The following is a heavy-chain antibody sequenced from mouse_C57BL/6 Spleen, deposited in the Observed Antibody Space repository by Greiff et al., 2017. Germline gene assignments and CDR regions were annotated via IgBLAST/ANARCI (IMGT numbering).Heavy chain of an antibody. CDR3: ASLYYGSSYEGAWFAY. CDR2: ISNGGGST. J-gene: IGHJ3*01. D-gene: IGHD1-1*01. V-gene: IGHV5-12*01. Sequence: EVKLVESGGGLVQPGGSLKLSCAASGFTFSDYYMYWVRQTPEKRLEWVAYISNGGGSTYYPDTVKGRFTISRDNAKNTLYLQMSRLKSEDTAMYYCASLYYGSSYEGAWFAYWGQGTLVTVSA. CDR1: GFTFSDYY.